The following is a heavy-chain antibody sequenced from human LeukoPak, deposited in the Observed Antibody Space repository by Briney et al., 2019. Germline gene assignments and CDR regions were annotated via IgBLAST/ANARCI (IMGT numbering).Heavy chain of an antibody. CDR3: AGSSWYLGWFDP. D-gene: IGHD6-13*01. CDR1: GDSISSYY. CDR2: IYYSGST. V-gene: IGHV4-59*01. Sequence: SETLSLTCTVSGDSISSYYWSWIRQPPGKGLEWIGYIYYSGSTNYNPSLKSRVTISVDTSKNQFSLKLSSVTAADTAVYYCAGSSWYLGWFDPWGQGTLVTVSS. J-gene: IGHJ5*02.